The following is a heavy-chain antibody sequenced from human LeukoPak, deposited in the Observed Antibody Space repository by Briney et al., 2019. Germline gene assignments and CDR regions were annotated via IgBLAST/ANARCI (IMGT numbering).Heavy chain of an antibody. CDR1: GFTFGAYA. Sequence: GGSLRLSCTAPGFTFGAYAMSWVRQAPGKGLEWVGFIRSKAYGGTTEYAASVKGRFTISRDDSKSIAYLQMNSLKTEDSAVYYCTRDRRPWGSSYYYYGMDVWGQGTTVTVSS. CDR3: TRDRRPWGSSYYYYGMDV. J-gene: IGHJ6*02. V-gene: IGHV3-49*04. D-gene: IGHD2-2*01. CDR2: IRSKAYGGTT.